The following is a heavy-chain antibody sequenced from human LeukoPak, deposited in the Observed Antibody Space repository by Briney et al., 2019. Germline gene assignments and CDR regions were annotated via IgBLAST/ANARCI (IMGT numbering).Heavy chain of an antibody. J-gene: IGHJ4*02. CDR1: GFTFSDYY. Sequence: GGSLRLSCAASGFTFSDYYMSWIRQAPGKGLEWVSYISSSGSTIYYADSVKGRFTISRDNAKNSLYLQMSILRAEDTALYYCARVGKNGGDFDHWRRGTLVSVSS. V-gene: IGHV3-11*04. CDR2: ISSSGSTI. CDR3: ARVGKNGGDFDH. D-gene: IGHD3-10*01.